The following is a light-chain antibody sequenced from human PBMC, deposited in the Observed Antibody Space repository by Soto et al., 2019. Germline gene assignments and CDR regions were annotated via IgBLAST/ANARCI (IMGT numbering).Light chain of an antibody. CDR2: EAS. V-gene: IGKV1-5*03. J-gene: IGKJ4*01. CDR3: QHYNNYPLT. CDR1: QSIRYW. Sequence: DIKMHHSPATFSASVGDGAIMTSRASQSIRYWLAWFQQKAGKAPKLLIYEASRLESGVPSRISGSGSGTDFTLTISSLQPDDSATYYCQHYNNYPLTFGGGTKVDIK.